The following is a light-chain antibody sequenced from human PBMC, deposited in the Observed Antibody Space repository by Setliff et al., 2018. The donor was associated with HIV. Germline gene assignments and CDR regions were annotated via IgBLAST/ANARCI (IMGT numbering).Light chain of an antibody. J-gene: IGLJ3*02. V-gene: IGLV2-11*01. CDR3: CSYTGRFWV. Sequence: QSVLTQPRSVSGSPGQSVTISCTGTSIDVGLYNYVSWYQQHPGRAPKVMIYDVDKRPSGVPDRFSGSKSGNTASLTISGLQAEDESHYYCCSYTGRFWVFGGGTQLTVL. CDR2: DVD. CDR1: SIDVGLYNY.